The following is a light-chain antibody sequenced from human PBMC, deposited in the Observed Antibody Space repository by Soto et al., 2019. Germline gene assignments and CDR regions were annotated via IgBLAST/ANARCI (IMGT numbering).Light chain of an antibody. V-gene: IGKV3-20*01. CDR1: QSVSSGY. Sequence: EIVLTQSPGTLSLSPGERATLSCRASQSVSSGYLAWYQQKPGQAPRLLIYGAASRATGIPDRFSGSGSGTDFTLTISRREHEDFAVYYCQQYGSSPPWTFGQGTKVEIK. J-gene: IGKJ1*01. CDR3: QQYGSSPPWT. CDR2: GAA.